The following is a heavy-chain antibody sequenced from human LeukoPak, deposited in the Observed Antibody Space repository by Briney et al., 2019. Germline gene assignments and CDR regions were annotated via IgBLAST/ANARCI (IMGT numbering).Heavy chain of an antibody. D-gene: IGHD6-13*01. V-gene: IGHV1-69*04. CDR1: GGTFSSYA. CDR2: IIPILGIA. CDR3: ARTTLAAAGPNDP. J-gene: IGHJ5*02. Sequence: SVKVSCKASGGTFSSYAISWVRQAPGQGLEWMGRIIPILGIANYVQKFQGRVTITADKSTSTAYMELSSLRSEDTAVYYCARTTLAAAGPNDPWGQGTLVTVSS.